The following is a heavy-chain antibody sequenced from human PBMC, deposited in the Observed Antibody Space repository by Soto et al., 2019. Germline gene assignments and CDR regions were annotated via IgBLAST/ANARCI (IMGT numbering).Heavy chain of an antibody. J-gene: IGHJ4*02. CDR2: IYPGDSET. V-gene: IGHV5-51*01. CDR1: GYSFTTYW. CDR3: ARGRYYDDSGVFKTPPAAAY. Sequence: GESLKISCKASGYSFTTYWTGWVRQMPGKGLEWMGIIYPGDSETSYSPSLQGQVIISADKSISTAYLQWSSLKVSASAMYYCARGRYYDDSGVFKTPPAAAYWGQGTLVTVSS. D-gene: IGHD3-22*01.